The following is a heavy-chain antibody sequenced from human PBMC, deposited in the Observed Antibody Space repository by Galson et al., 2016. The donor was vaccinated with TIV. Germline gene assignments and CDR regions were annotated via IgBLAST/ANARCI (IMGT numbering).Heavy chain of an antibody. CDR2: IDPSGGGT. V-gene: IGHV1-46*01. D-gene: IGHD1-26*01. J-gene: IGHJ4*02. CDR1: GYTFTTYY. Sequence: SVKVSCKASGYTFTTYYIHWVRQAPGQGLEWMGVIDPSGGGTTYAQKFQARVTMTRDTSTSTVYMGLSSRKSEDTAVYYCTRDLGRRREYWGQGTLVTVSS. CDR3: TRDLGRRREY.